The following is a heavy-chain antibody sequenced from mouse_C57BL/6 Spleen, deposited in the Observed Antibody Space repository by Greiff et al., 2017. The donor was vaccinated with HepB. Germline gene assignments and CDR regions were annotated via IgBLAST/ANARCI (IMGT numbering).Heavy chain of an antibody. V-gene: IGHV1-15*01. CDR2: IDPETGGT. J-gene: IGHJ4*01. CDR3: TRKFYAIGY. CDR1: GYTFTDYE. Sequence: QVQLQQPGAELVRPGASVTLSCKASGYTFTDYEMHWVKQTPVNGLEWIGAIDPETGGTAYNQKFKGKAILTADKSSITAYMELRSLTSEESAVYYCTRKFYAIGYWGQGTSVAVTS.